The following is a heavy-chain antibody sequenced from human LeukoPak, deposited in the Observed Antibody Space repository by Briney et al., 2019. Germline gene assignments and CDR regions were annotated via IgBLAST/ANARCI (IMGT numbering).Heavy chain of an antibody. CDR2: MSYSGTT. D-gene: IGHD6-13*01. CDR3: VRRSDEGSSMWYQGYYFDY. Sequence: SETLSLTCNVSGGSISSSSYYWGWTRQPPGKGLEWIGSMSYSGTTYYNPSLKSRLTISVDTSKNQFSLKLSSVTAADTAMYYCVRRSDEGSSMWYQGYYFDYWGQGILVTVSS. J-gene: IGHJ4*02. V-gene: IGHV4-39*01. CDR1: GGSISSSSYY.